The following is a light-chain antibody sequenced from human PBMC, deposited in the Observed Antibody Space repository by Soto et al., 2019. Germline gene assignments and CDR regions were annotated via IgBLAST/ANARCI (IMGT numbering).Light chain of an antibody. CDR2: DVS. Sequence: AIQMTQSPSSLSASVGDRVTITCRASQDIRGALAWYLQKPGKPTKLLIYDVSTLENGVPSRFSGGSSGTQFTLTISSLQSEDFGTYYCQQFNSYPITFGHGTRLEIK. CDR3: QQFNSYPIT. CDR1: QDIRGA. J-gene: IGKJ5*01. V-gene: IGKV1-13*02.